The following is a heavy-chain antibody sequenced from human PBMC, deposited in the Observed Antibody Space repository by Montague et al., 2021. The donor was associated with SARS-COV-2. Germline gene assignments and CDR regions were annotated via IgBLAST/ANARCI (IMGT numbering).Heavy chain of an antibody. J-gene: IGHJ4*02. D-gene: IGHD6-13*01. CDR3: ARDRYLSSWDY. CDR1: GDSVSSNSAA. Sequence: CAISGDSVSSNSAARNWIRQSPSSGFEWLGRTYYRSKRFNEYAVSVKSRITINPDTSKNQLSLQLNSVTPEDTAMYYCARDRYLSSWDYWGQGTLVTVSS. CDR2: TYYRSKRFN. V-gene: IGHV6-1*01.